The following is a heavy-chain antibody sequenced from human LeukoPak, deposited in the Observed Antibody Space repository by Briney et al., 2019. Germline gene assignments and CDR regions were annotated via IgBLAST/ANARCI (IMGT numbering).Heavy chain of an antibody. CDR2: ISSSGSTI. J-gene: IGHJ4*02. CDR3: AREGYCGGDCYFFDY. D-gene: IGHD2-21*02. V-gene: IGHV3-48*03. CDR1: GFTFSSYE. Sequence: GGSLRLSCAASGFTFSSYEINWVRQAPGKGLEWVSYISSSGSTIYYADSVKGRFTISRDNAKNSLYLQMNSLRTDDTAVYYCAREGYCGGDCYFFDYWGQGTLVTVSS.